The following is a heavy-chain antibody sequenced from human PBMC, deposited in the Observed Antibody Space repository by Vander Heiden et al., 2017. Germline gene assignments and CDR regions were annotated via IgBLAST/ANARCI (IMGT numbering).Heavy chain of an antibody. CDR1: GDTFTDYY. CDR2: IKPNTGAT. CDR3: ARGGAGSGTSQGLDP. Sequence: QVHLVQAGAEVTKPGASVKVACKTAGDTFTDYYMHWVRQAPGQGLEWRESIKPNTGATSFAPNLQGRVTMTMDTSLTTVFVELNGLTSDDTAVYYCARGGAGSGTSQGLDPWGQGTLVTVSS. J-gene: IGHJ5*02. V-gene: IGHV1-2*02. D-gene: IGHD1-7*01.